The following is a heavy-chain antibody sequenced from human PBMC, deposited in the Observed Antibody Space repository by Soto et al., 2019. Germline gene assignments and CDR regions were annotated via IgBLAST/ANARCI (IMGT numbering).Heavy chain of an antibody. CDR1: GDSFSSNSAA. J-gene: IGHJ4*02. CDR2: TYYRSKWYN. Sequence: PSQPLSLTCGISGDSFSSNSAAWNWLRQSPSRGLEWLGRTYYRSKWYNDYAVSVESRITINPDTSKNHFSLQLNFVTPEDTAVYFCARGEQYSGRIFDYWGQGTLVTVSS. V-gene: IGHV6-1*01. D-gene: IGHD1-26*01. CDR3: ARGEQYSGRIFDY.